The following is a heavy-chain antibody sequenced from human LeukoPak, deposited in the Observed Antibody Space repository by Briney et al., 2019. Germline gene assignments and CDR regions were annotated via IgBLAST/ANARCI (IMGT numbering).Heavy chain of an antibody. CDR2: IKSISSYI. J-gene: IGHJ4*02. V-gene: IGHV3-21*01. D-gene: IGHD2-2*02. CDR1: GFPSVSYT. Sequence: GGSRGLPCQPSGFPSVSYTWTGSPRARGRGREGFYPIKSISSYIYYADSVKGRFTISRDNAKNSLYLQMNSLRAEDTAVYYCARDVGPGYCSSTSCYTGGCFDYWGQGTLVTVSS. CDR3: ARDVGPGYCSSTSCYTGGCFDY.